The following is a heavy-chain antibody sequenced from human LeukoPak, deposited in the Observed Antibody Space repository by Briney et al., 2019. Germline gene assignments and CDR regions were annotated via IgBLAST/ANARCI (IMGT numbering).Heavy chain of an antibody. V-gene: IGHV3-30-3*01. CDR1: GFTFSNYA. CDR2: ISYDGSDK. D-gene: IGHD3-22*01. CDR3: ARGNPYYYASSGYTFPY. J-gene: IGHJ4*02. Sequence: GGSLRLSCAASGFTFSNYAMHWVRQAPGKGLEWVTLISYDGSDKYYADSVQGRLTISRDNSKNTLYLQMSSLRAEDTAVYYCARGNPYYYASSGYTFPYWGQGALVTVSS.